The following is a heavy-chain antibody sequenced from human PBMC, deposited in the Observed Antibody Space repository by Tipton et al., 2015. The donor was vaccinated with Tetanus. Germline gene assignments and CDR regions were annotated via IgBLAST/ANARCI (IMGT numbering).Heavy chain of an antibody. D-gene: IGHD2-21*02. CDR2: IKSKTDGGTT. Sequence: CAASGFTFSNAWMSWVRQAPGKGLEWVGRIKSKTDGGTTDYAAPVKGRFTISRDDSKNTLYLQMNSLKTEDTAVYYCTTLITSNKPLAYCGGDCYSELDYWGQGTLVTVSS. CDR3: TTLITSNKPLAYCGGDCYSELDY. V-gene: IGHV3-15*01. J-gene: IGHJ4*02. CDR1: GFTFSNAW.